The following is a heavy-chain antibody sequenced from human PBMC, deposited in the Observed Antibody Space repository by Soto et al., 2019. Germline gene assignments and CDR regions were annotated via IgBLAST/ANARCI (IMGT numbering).Heavy chain of an antibody. CDR2: IHYSANI. CDR1: VGSLILHY. Sequence: SETLSLTCTVSVGSLILHYLSWIRQPPGKGLEWIGYIHYSANINYNPSLKSRATISLDTSKNQLPLKLTSVTAADTAVYYCARDELTGGIDVWGQGTTVTVSS. D-gene: IGHD1-1*01. J-gene: IGHJ6*02. V-gene: IGHV4-59*11. CDR3: ARDELTGGIDV.